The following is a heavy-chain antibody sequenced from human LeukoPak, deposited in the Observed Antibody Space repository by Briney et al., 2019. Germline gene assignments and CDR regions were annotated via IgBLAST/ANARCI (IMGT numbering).Heavy chain of an antibody. J-gene: IGHJ4*02. CDR3: VRDPSGSGFAFDS. D-gene: IGHD1-1*01. CDR2: IWFDGSNK. V-gene: IGHV3-33*08. CDR1: GFPFSSYA. Sequence: GSLRLSCAASGFPFSSYAMHGVRQAPGKGLEGVAFIWFDGSNKHYADSVKGRFTISRDNSEDTLYLQMNSLRAEDTAVYYCVRDPSGSGFAFDSWGQGALVTVSS.